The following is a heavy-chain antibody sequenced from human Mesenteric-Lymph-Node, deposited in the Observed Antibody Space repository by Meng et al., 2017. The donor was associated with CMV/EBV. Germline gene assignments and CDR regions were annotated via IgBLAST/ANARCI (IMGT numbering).Heavy chain of an antibody. CDR1: GFTFSDHY. D-gene: IGHD1-1*01. V-gene: IGHV3-72*01. Sequence: GESLKISCAASGFTFSDHYLDWVRLAPGKGLEWVGRSRNEARSYTTEYAGSVNGRFTITRDDSKNSLSLQLNSLKTEDTAVYYCARARGQSRTGLDDAFDLWGQGTMVTVSS. CDR2: SRNEARSYTT. CDR3: ARARGQSRTGLDDAFDL. J-gene: IGHJ3*01.